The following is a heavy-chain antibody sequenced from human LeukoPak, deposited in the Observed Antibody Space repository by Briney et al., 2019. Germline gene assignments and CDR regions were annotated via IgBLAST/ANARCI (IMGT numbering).Heavy chain of an antibody. CDR2: IYYSGNT. J-gene: IGHJ2*01. CDR1: GGSISSDC. CDR3: ARVDWYFDL. Sequence: KPSETLSLTCTVSGGSISSDCWSWIRQPPGKGLEWIGYIYYSGNTNYTPSLKSRVTISVDTSKNQFSLKLRSVTAADTAVYYCARVDWYFDLWGRGTLVTVSS. V-gene: IGHV4-59*01.